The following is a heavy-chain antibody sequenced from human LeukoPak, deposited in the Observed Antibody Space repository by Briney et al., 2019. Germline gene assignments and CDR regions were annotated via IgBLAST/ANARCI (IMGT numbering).Heavy chain of an antibody. CDR1: GFTFRTYW. V-gene: IGHV3-7*01. CDR3: ARSVSSSGYNYYNYMDV. CDR2: MNQDGSEI. Sequence: GGSLRLSCAASGFTFRTYWMNWVRQAPGKGLEWVANMNQDGSEIYYVDSVRGRFTLSRDNAKNSLYLQMNSLKAEDAALYYCARSVSSSGYNYYNYMDVWGRGTTVTVSS. D-gene: IGHD6-6*01. J-gene: IGHJ6*03.